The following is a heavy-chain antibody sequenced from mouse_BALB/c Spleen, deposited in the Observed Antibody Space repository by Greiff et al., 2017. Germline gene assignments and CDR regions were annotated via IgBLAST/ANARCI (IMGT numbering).Heavy chain of an antibody. D-gene: IGHD2-1*01. CDR2: ISYSGST. J-gene: IGHJ1*01. V-gene: IGHV3-2*02. CDR1: GYSITSDYA. CDR3: ARGDGNRYFDV. Sequence: DVKLVESGPGLVKPSQSLSLTCTVTGYSITSDYAWNWIRQFPGNKLEWMGYISYSGSTSYNPSLKSRISITRDTSKNQFFLQLNSVTTEDTATYYCARGDGNRYFDVWGAGTTVTVSS.